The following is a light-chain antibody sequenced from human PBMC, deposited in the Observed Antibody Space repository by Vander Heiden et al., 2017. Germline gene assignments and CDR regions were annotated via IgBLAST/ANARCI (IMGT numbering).Light chain of an antibody. CDR2: DAS. J-gene: IGKJ4*01. CDR1: QSVSSY. Sequence: IVLTQSPATLSLSPGERATLSCRASQSVSSYLAWYQQKPGQAPRLLIYDASNRATGIPARFSGSGSGTDFTLTISSLEPEDFAVYYCPQRSNGPPLTFGGGTKVEIK. CDR3: PQRSNGPPLT. V-gene: IGKV3-11*01.